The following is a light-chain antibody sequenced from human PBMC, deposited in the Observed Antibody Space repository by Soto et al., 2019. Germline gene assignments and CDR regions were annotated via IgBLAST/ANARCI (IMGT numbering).Light chain of an antibody. J-gene: IGKJ4*01. CDR2: DAS. V-gene: IGKV3D-20*01. CDR3: QQYGSTPT. Sequence: ILMTQSPATLSVSPGGRATLSCGASQSVSTNYVAWYQKKPGLAPRLLIYDASTRATAISDRLTGSGSGTEFTLTISRVEPEDFAVYYCQQYGSTPTFGGGTKVDIK. CDR1: QSVSTNY.